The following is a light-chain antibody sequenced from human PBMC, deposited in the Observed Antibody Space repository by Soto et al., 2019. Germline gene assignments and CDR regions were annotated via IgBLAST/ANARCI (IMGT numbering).Light chain of an antibody. V-gene: IGKV3-20*01. Sequence: ELVLTQSPGTLSLSPGERATLSCRASHTISSSYLAWYQQKPGQAPRLLMYGISRRATGIPDRFSGSGSGTDFTLTITRLEPEYYAVYYCQQYVTSSPRTFGQGTKVEIK. CDR1: HTISSSY. CDR3: QQYVTSSPRT. CDR2: GIS. J-gene: IGKJ1*01.